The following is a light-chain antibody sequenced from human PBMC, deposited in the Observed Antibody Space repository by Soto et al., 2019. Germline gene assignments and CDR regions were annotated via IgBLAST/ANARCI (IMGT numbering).Light chain of an antibody. V-gene: IGLV2-8*01. CDR3: SSYAGSNKEYV. CDR1: SRDVGGYNY. J-gene: IGLJ1*01. CDR2: EVS. Sequence: QSALTQPPSASGSPGQSVTICCTGTSRDVGGYNYVSWYQQHPGKAPKLMIYEVSKRPSGVPDRFSGSKSGNTASLTVSGLQAEDEADYYCSSYAGSNKEYVFGNGTKVTVL.